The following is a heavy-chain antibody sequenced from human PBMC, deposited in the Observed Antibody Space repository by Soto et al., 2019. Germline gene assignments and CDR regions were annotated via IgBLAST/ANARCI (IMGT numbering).Heavy chain of an antibody. CDR1: GGSISSYY. Sequence: SETLSLTCTVSGGSISSYYWSWIRQPPGKGLEWIGYIYYSGSTNYNPSLKSRVTISVDTSKNQFSLKLSSVTAADTAVYYCARVVPYYDILTGYKIDYWGQGTLVTVSS. CDR3: ARVVPYYDILTGYKIDY. V-gene: IGHV4-59*01. J-gene: IGHJ4*02. CDR2: IYYSGST. D-gene: IGHD3-9*01.